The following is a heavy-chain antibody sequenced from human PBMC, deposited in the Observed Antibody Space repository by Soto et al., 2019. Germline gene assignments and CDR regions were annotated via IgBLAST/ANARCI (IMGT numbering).Heavy chain of an antibody. V-gene: IGHV3-74*01. J-gene: IGHJ4*02. Sequence: GGSLRLSCAASGFTFTTFSSYWMHWVRQTPGQGLVWVSRINGDGSRATYADSVKGRFTISRDNAQNTLYLQMDCLRAEDTAMYYCATSGVDSRFYFDCWGQGTPVTVS. CDR1: GFTFTTFSSYW. CDR2: INGDGSRA. CDR3: ATSGVDSRFYFDC. D-gene: IGHD3-10*01.